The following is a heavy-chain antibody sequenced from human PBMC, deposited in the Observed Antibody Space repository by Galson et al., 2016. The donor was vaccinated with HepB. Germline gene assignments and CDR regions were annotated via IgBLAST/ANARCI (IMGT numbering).Heavy chain of an antibody. CDR1: GFTFSNYW. CDR3: ARVTAANKPFDS. J-gene: IGHJ4*02. V-gene: IGHV3-74*01. CDR2: VNDDASRT. Sequence: SLRLSCAASGFTFSNYWIHWVRRAPGRGLEWVSYVNDDASRTHYADSVNARFTISRDNAENMVYLQMNRLRVDDTAVYYCARVTAANKPFDSWCQGILVTVSS. D-gene: IGHD6-13*01.